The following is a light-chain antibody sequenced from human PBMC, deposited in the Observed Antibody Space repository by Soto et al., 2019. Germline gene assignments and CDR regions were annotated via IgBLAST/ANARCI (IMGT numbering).Light chain of an antibody. V-gene: IGKV3-15*01. CDR1: QSVSRT. Sequence: EIVMTQSPASLSVSPGERATLSCRASQSVSRTLAWYQQKPGQAPRLLIYGASTRATGIPARFSGRGSGTDFTLTISRLQSEDFAVYYCQQYDSWRYTFGQGTK. J-gene: IGKJ2*01. CDR2: GAS. CDR3: QQYDSWRYT.